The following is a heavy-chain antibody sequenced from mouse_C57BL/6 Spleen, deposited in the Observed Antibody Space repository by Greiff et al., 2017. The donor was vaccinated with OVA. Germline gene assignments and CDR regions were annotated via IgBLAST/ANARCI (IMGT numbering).Heavy chain of an antibody. D-gene: IGHD2-4*01. CDR3: ARNDYDRGFAY. J-gene: IGHJ3*01. CDR1: GYTFTSYW. V-gene: IGHV1-59*01. CDR2: IDPSDSYT. Sequence: VQLQQPGAELVRPGTSVKLSCKASGYTFTSYWMHWVKQRPGQGLEWIGVIDPSDSYTNYNQKFKGKATLTVDTSSSTAYMQLSSLTSEDSAVYYCARNDYDRGFAYWGQGTLVTVSA.